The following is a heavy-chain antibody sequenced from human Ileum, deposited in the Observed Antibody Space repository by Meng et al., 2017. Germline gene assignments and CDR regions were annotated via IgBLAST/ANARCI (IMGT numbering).Heavy chain of an antibody. CDR3: ARADYDRDFDH. V-gene: IGHV4-4*02. D-gene: IGHD3-10*02. J-gene: IGHJ1*01. CDR1: GCSSEINNF. CDR2: DHHRGST. Sequence: QVHGPGPGQGQPSASLAPSLAVSGCSSEINNFSTWSRRHPGQGRVWMGEDHHRGSTHNNPPSHSRLTTSTVNTKNRFSPLLHSFAAAATAVYYCARADYDRDFDHWGRGTLVTVSS.